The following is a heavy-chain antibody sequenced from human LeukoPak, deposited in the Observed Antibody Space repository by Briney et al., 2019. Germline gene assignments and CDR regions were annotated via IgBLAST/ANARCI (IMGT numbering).Heavy chain of an antibody. CDR3: ARNWFDP. Sequence: PGGSLRLSSAASGFTFSDYYMSWIRQAPGKGLEWVSVIYSGGSTYYADSVKGRFTISRDKSKNTVYLQMNSLRFEDTAMYYCARNWFDPWGQGTLVTVSS. CDR2: IYSGGST. J-gene: IGHJ5*02. CDR1: GFTFSDYY. V-gene: IGHV3-53*05.